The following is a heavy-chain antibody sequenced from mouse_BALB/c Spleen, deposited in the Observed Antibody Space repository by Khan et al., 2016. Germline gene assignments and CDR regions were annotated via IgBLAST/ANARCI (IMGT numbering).Heavy chain of an antibody. CDR2: IFPGDGSS. CDR3: ARSRDDDGYYYAMDY. D-gene: IGHD2-4*01. V-gene: IGHV1S56*01. CDR1: GYTFTSYD. Sequence: QVQLQQPGAELVKPGASVKLSCKASGYTFTSYDIHWVRQRPEQGLEWIGWIFPGDGSSTYNEKLKGKAKRITVKSSSTAYMQLSRLTSEDTTVNFCARSRDDDGYYYAMDYWGKGTSVTVSS. J-gene: IGHJ4*01.